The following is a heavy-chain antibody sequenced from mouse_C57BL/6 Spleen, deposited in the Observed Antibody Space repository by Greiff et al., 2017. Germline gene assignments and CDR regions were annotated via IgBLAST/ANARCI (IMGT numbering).Heavy chain of an antibody. CDR2: ISGGGGNT. D-gene: IGHD1-1*01. J-gene: IGHJ2*01. CDR1: GFTFSSYT. CDR3: ARAGRSPYYFDY. V-gene: IGHV5-9*01. Sequence: EVKLVESGGGLVKPGGSLKLSCAASGFTFSSYTMSWVRQTPEKRLEWVATISGGGGNTYYPDSVKGRFTISRDNAKNTLYLQMSSLRSEDTALYYCARAGRSPYYFDYWGQGTTLTVSS.